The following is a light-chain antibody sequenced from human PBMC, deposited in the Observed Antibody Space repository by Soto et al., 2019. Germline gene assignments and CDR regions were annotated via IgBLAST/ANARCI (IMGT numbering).Light chain of an antibody. Sequence: EIVLTQSPATLSLSPGERATLSCRASQSISSYLAWYQHKPGQAPRLLIYDASNRATGIPARFSGSGSGTDFTLTISRLQSEDSAVYYCQQFSSYPLTFGGGTKVDIK. V-gene: IGKV3-11*01. J-gene: IGKJ4*01. CDR1: QSISSY. CDR2: DAS. CDR3: QQFSSYPLT.